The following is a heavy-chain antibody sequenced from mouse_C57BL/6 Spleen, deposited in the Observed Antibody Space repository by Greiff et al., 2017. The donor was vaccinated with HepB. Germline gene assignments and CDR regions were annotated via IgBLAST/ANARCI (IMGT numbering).Heavy chain of an antibody. CDR3: ARGDGNYYAY. J-gene: IGHJ3*01. V-gene: IGHV1-59*01. CDR2: IDPSDSYT. CDR1: GYTFTSYW. D-gene: IGHD2-1*01. Sequence: QVQLQQPGAELVRPGTSVKLSCKASGYTFTSYWMHWVKQRPGQGLEWIGVIDPSDSYTHYNQKFKGKATLTVDTSSSTAYMQLSSLTSEDSAVYYCARGDGNYYAYWGQGTLVTVSA.